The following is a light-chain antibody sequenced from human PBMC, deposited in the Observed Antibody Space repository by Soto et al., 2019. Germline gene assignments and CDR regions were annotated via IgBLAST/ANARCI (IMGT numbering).Light chain of an antibody. J-gene: IGKJ1*01. CDR3: QQYVTSPWA. Sequence: EIVLTQSPGTLSLSPGERATLSCRASQSVSSSFLAWYQQKPGQAPRLLIYGASNRATGIPDRFGGSGSGTDLTLTISRLEPEDFAVYYCQQYVTSPWAFRQGTKGAIK. CDR2: GAS. CDR1: QSVSSSF. V-gene: IGKV3-20*01.